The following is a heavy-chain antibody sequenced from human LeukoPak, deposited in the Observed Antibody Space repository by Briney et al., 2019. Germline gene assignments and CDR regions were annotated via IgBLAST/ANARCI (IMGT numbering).Heavy chain of an antibody. CDR1: GGTFSSYA. J-gene: IGHJ4*02. V-gene: IGHV1-69*04. CDR2: IIPILGIA. D-gene: IGHD5-12*01. CDR3: ARDRGDDIVATYFDY. Sequence: SVKVSCKASGGTFSSYAISWVRQAPGQGLEWMGRIIPILGIANYAQKFQGRVTITADKSTSTAYMELSSLRSEDTAVYYCARDRGDDIVATYFDYWGQGTLVTVSS.